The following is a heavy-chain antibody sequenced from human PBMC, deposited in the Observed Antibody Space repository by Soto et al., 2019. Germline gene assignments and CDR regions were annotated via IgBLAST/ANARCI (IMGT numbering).Heavy chain of an antibody. J-gene: IGHJ4*02. CDR2: INHSGST. Sequence: SSETLSLTCAVYGGSFSGYYWSWIRQPPGKGLEWIGEINHSGSTNYNPSLKSRVTISVDTSKNQFSLKLSSVTAADTAVYYCARGGKTHDILTGRDFDYWGQGTLVTVSS. D-gene: IGHD3-9*01. V-gene: IGHV4-34*01. CDR3: ARGGKTHDILTGRDFDY. CDR1: GGSFSGYY.